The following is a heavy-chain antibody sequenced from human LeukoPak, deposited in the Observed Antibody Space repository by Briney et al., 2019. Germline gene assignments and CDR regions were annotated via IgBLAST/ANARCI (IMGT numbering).Heavy chain of an antibody. D-gene: IGHD6-19*01. CDR1: GGSISTFY. CDR2: MHTRGST. V-gene: IGHV4-4*07. Sequence: SETLSLTCTVSGGSISTFYWGWIRQPAGKGLEWIGRMHTRGSTDYNPSLKSRVSMSVDTSQNQFFLRLRSVTAADTAVYYCVRDGTGDSSGWHLWGQGTLVTDSP. CDR3: VRDGTGDSSGWHL. J-gene: IGHJ4*02.